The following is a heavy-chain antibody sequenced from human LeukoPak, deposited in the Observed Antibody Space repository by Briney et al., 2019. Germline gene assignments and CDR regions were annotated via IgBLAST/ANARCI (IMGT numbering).Heavy chain of an antibody. D-gene: IGHD4-17*01. Sequence: SETLSLTCTVSGGSISGSSYYWGWIRQPPGKGLEWIGSIYYSGSTYYNPSLKSRVTISVDTSKNQFSLKLSSVTAADTAVYYCARDQGPGEGAFDIWGQGTMVTVSS. CDR3: ARDQGPGEGAFDI. V-gene: IGHV4-39*07. CDR2: IYYSGST. J-gene: IGHJ3*02. CDR1: GGSISGSSYY.